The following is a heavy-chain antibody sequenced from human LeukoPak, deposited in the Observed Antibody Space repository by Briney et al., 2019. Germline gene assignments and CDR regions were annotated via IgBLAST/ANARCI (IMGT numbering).Heavy chain of an antibody. Sequence: QLGGSLRLSCAASGFTVSSNYMSWVRQAPGKGLEWVSVIYSGGSTYYADSVKGRFTISRDNSKNTLYLQMNSLRAEDTAVYYCARAPSGWYDYWGQGTLVTVSS. CDR3: ARAPSGWYDY. CDR1: GFTVSSNY. J-gene: IGHJ4*02. D-gene: IGHD6-19*01. CDR2: IYSGGST. V-gene: IGHV3-53*01.